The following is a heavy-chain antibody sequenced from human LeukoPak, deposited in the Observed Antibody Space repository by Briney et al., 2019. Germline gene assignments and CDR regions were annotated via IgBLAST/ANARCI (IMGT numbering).Heavy chain of an antibody. CDR1: GGSISSSSYY. CDR3: ARLTSDVGYGSGHRRYYYYGMDV. Sequence: PSETLSLTCTVSGGSISSSSYYWGWIRQPPGKGLEWIGSIYYSGSTYYNPSLKSRVTISVDTSKNQFSLKLSSVTAADTAVYYCARLTSDVGYGSGHRRYYYYGMDVWGQGTTVTVSS. V-gene: IGHV4-39*01. CDR2: IYYSGST. J-gene: IGHJ6*02. D-gene: IGHD3-10*01.